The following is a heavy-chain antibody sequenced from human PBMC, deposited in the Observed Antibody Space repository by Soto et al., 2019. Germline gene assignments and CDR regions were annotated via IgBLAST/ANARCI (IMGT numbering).Heavy chain of an antibody. CDR1: GGSISSYY. Sequence: ETLSLTCTVSGGSISSYYWSWIRQPPGKGLEWIGYIYYSGSTNYNPSLKSRVTISVDTSKNQFSLKLSSVTAADTAVYYCARDRRWELHAKGHYYYYGMDVWGQGTTVTVSS. CDR3: ARDRRWELHAKGHYYYYGMDV. D-gene: IGHD1-26*01. V-gene: IGHV4-59*01. CDR2: IYYSGST. J-gene: IGHJ6*02.